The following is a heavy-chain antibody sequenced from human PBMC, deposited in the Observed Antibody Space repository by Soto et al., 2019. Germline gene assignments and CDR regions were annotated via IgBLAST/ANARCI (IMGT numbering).Heavy chain of an antibody. Sequence: EVQLLESGGGLVQPGGSLRLSCVASGFPLRNYAMSWVRQAPGKGLEWVSAITGRGDITFYVDSVKGRFTISRDDSKNTLYLQMNSLIAEDTAVYYCASPPWGSTSWYVDRWGQGTLVTVSS. CDR2: ITGRGDIT. V-gene: IGHV3-23*01. J-gene: IGHJ4*02. CDR1: GFPLRNYA. D-gene: IGHD6-13*01. CDR3: ASPPWGSTSWYVDR.